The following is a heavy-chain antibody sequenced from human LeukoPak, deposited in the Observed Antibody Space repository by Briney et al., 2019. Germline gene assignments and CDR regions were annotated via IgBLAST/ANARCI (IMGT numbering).Heavy chain of an antibody. CDR1: GFTFSSYS. V-gene: IGHV3-48*01. CDR3: ARDPYQNAYGAFDI. CDR2: ISSSSSTI. Sequence: GGSLRLSCAASGFTFSSYSMNWVRQAPGKGLEWVSYISSSSSTIYYADSVKGRFTISRDISKNTLYLQMNSLRVEDTAVYFCARDPYQNAYGAFDIWGQGTMVTVSS. J-gene: IGHJ3*02. D-gene: IGHD3-10*01.